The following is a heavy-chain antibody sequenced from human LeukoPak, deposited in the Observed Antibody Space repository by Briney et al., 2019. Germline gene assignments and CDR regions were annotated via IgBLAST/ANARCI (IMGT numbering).Heavy chain of an antibody. J-gene: IGHJ4*02. CDR2: ISNSSSYI. V-gene: IGHV3-21*01. CDR1: GFTFSSYS. D-gene: IGHD3-22*01. CDR3: ARDPTYDSSGYGAY. Sequence: GGSQRLSCAASGFTFSSYSMNWVRQAPGKGLEWVSSISNSSSYIYYADSVKGRFTISRDNAKNSLYLQMNSLRAEDTAVYYCARDPTYDSSGYGAYWGQGTLVTVSS.